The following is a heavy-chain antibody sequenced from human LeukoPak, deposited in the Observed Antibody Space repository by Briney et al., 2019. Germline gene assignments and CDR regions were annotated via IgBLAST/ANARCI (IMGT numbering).Heavy chain of an antibody. CDR2: INHSGST. V-gene: IGHV4-34*01. J-gene: IGHJ6*02. Sequence: SETLSLTCVAYGGSFSGYYWSWIRQPPGKGLEWIGEINHSGSTNYNPSLKSRVTISVDTSKNQFSLKLSSVTAADTAVYYCAIADYGDYGARIDYYGMDVWGQGTTVTVSS. CDR3: AIADYGDYGARIDYYGMDV. CDR1: GGSFSGYY. D-gene: IGHD4-17*01.